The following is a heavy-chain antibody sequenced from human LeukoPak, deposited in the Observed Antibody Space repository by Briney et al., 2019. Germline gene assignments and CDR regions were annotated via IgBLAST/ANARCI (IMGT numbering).Heavy chain of an antibody. V-gene: IGHV3-21*06. Sequence: GGSLRLSCAASGFTFSSYSMNWVRQAPGKGLEWVSSISSSSSYIYYADSVKGRFTISRDNAKNSLYLQMNSLRAEDTAVYYCARGFMLSIGCFDPWGQGTLVTVSS. J-gene: IGHJ5*02. D-gene: IGHD2-2*03. CDR2: ISSSSSYI. CDR3: ARGFMLSIGCFDP. CDR1: GFTFSSYS.